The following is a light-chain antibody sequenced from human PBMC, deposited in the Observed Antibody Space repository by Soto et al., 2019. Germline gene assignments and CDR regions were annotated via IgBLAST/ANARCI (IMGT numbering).Light chain of an antibody. CDR3: SSYTTSRSVV. J-gene: IGLJ2*01. CDR2: DVT. CDR1: SGDIGAYDY. Sequence: QSALTQPASVSGSPGQSITISCTGTSGDIGAYDYVSWYQQHPGKAPKVMIRDVTHRPSGVSNRFSGSKSGNTASLTISGLQAEDEADYYCSSYTTSRSVVFGGGTKVTVL. V-gene: IGLV2-14*01.